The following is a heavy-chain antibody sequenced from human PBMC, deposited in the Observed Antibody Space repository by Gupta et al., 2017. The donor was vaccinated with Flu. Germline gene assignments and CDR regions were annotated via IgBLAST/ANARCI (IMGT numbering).Heavy chain of an antibody. V-gene: IGHV3-23*01. CDR3: ANQWRHIGGAKISLSGWFDP. Sequence: EVQLLESGGGLVQPGGSLRLSCAASGFTFSSSPMSWVRQSPGKGVEWVSAISGSGGSKYYADSVKGRFTISRNNSKNTLYLQMNSLRAEDTAVYYCANQWRHIGGAKISLSGWFDPWGQGTLVTVSS. CDR2: ISGSGGSK. CDR1: GFTFSSSP. J-gene: IGHJ5*02. D-gene: IGHD1-26*01.